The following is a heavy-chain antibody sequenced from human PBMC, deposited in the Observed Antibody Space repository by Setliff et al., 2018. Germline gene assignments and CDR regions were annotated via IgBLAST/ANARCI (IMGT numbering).Heavy chain of an antibody. CDR3: TVYNTGSSKDHY. Sequence: KASETLSLTCSVSGGSIDSHYWSWIRQPPGKGLEWIGSINHSGSTNYNPSLKSRVTISVDTSKNQFSLKLSSVTAADTALYYCTVYNTGSSKDHYWGQGTPVTVSS. V-gene: IGHV4-34*01. CDR2: INHSGST. J-gene: IGHJ4*02. CDR1: GGSIDSHY. D-gene: IGHD2-8*02.